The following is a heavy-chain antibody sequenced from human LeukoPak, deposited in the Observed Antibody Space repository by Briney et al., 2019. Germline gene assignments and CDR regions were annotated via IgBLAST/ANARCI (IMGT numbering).Heavy chain of an antibody. V-gene: IGHV1-46*01. J-gene: IGHJ4*02. CDR1: EYTFTSYY. D-gene: IGHD6-19*01. CDR2: INPSGGST. Sequence: ASVKVSCKASEYTFTSYYMHWVRQAPGQGLEWMGIINPSGGSTSYAQKFQGRVTMTRDTSTYTVYMELSSLRSEDTAVYYCARGGGGVAGQLSPDYWGLGTLVTVS. CDR3: ARGGGGVAGQLSPDY.